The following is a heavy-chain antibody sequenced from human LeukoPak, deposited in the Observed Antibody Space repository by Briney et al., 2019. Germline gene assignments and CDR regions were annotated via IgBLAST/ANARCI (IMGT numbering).Heavy chain of an antibody. CDR3: ARSVLVGATAY. Sequence: KSSETLSLTCTVSGGSLSSSSYYWGWIRQPPGKGLEWIGSIYYGGSTYYNPSLKSRVTISVDTSKNQFSLKLSSVTAADTAVYYCARSVLVGATAYWGQGTLVTVSS. D-gene: IGHD1-26*01. CDR2: IYYGGST. CDR1: GGSLSSSSYY. V-gene: IGHV4-39*07. J-gene: IGHJ4*02.